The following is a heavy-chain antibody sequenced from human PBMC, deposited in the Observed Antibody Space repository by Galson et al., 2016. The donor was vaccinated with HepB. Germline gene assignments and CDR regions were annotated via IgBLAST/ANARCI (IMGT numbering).Heavy chain of an antibody. CDR1: AFTFDSQP. V-gene: IGHV3-23*01. Sequence: SLRLSCAASAFTFDSQPMSWVRQAPGKGLEWVSAVSGTGDTTYADSVRGRFITSRENSNSTLYLQMKSLRAEDTATYFCAKDSIFGINYWGQGTLVTVSS. CDR2: VSGTGDTT. J-gene: IGHJ4*02. CDR3: AKDSIFGINY. D-gene: IGHD3-3*02.